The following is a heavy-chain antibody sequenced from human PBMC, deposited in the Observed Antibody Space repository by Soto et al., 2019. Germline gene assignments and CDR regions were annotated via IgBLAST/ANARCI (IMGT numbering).Heavy chain of an antibody. CDR1: GFTFSNNA. CDR2: ISYAASCF. D-gene: IGHD3-3*01. V-gene: IGHV3-33*04. Sequence: QVHLVESGGGVVQSGRPLRLSCEGSGFTFSNNAMHWVRQAPGKGLEWVAFISYAASCFIYADALKGRFSVSRENPKNKLFLHMNSPRADDTAVYYCASARVADSSLDHWGQGSLVTVSS. J-gene: IGHJ4*02. CDR3: ASARVADSSLDH.